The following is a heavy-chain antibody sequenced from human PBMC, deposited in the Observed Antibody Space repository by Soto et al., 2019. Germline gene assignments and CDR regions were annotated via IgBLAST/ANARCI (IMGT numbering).Heavy chain of an antibody. J-gene: IGHJ6*02. Sequence: SETLSLTCTVSGGSISSGDYYWSWIRQPPGKGLEWIGYVYYSGSTYYNPSLKSRVTISVDTSKNQFSLKLSSVTAADTAVYYCARGKLGYCSSTSCYRETYYYYGMDVWGQGTTVTVSS. CDR3: ARGKLGYCSSTSCYRETYYYYGMDV. V-gene: IGHV4-30-4*01. CDR1: GGSISSGDYY. CDR2: VYYSGST. D-gene: IGHD2-2*02.